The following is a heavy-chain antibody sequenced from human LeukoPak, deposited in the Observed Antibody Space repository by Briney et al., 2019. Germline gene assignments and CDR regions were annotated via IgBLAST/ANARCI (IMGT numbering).Heavy chain of an antibody. CDR1: GFTFSTFA. Sequence: QAGGSLRLSCAASGFTFSTFAMIWVRQPPGKGLEWVSSIFPRGGEYHYADSVRGRFTISRDNCKRTLTVQMNRQSPEDTAIMYCATYRQVLLPFESWGQGTLVTVSS. CDR2: IFPRGGEY. D-gene: IGHD2-8*02. V-gene: IGHV3-23*01. CDR3: ATYRQVLLPFES. J-gene: IGHJ4*02.